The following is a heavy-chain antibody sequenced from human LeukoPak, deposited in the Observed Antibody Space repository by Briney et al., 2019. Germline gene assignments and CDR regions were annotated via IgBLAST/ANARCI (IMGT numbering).Heavy chain of an antibody. V-gene: IGHV4-59*01. CDR1: GGSIRSYY. Sequence: KPSETLSLTCTVSGGSIRSYYWSWIRQPPGKGLEWIGYIYYSGSTTYNPSLKSRVTISVDTSKNQFSLKLSSVTAADTAVYYCATSMHGYCSGGSCYGAFDIWGQGTMVTVSS. CDR2: IYYSGST. J-gene: IGHJ3*02. CDR3: ATSMHGYCSGGSCYGAFDI. D-gene: IGHD2-15*01.